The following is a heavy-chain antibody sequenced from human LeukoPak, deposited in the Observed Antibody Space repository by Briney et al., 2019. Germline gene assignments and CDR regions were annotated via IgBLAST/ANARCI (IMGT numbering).Heavy chain of an antibody. CDR2: ISGSGGST. CDR3: ATAHPLIDYGDYFDY. V-gene: IGHV3-23*01. J-gene: IGHJ4*02. D-gene: IGHD4-17*01. CDR1: GFTFSSYA. Sequence: PGGSLRLSCAASGFTFSSYAMSWVRQAPGKGLEWVSAISGSGGSTYYADSVKGRFTISRDNSKNTLYLQMNSLRAEDTAVYYCATAHPLIDYGDYFDYWGQGTLVTVSS.